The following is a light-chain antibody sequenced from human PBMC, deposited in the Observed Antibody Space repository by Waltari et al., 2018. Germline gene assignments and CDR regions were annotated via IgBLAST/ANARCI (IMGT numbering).Light chain of an antibody. CDR1: QTISSSY. CDR3: QQFAYSPFA. J-gene: IGKJ3*01. Sequence: EIVLTQSPGTLSLSPGDRATLSCRASQTISSSYLAWYQHKSGQAPRLLLYGASSRATGIPDRFSGSGSGTDFILTISRLEPEDFAVYYCQQFAYSPFAFGPGTKVDIK. V-gene: IGKV3-20*01. CDR2: GAS.